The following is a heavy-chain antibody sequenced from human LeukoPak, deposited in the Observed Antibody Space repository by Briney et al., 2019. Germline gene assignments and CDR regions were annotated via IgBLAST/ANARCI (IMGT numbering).Heavy chain of an antibody. CDR2: ISSSAGTT. D-gene: IGHD5-18*01. V-gene: IGHV3-48*03. CDR1: GFTFSSYE. J-gene: IGHJ2*01. Sequence: GGSLRLSCAASGFTFSSYEMNWVRQAPGKGRKWVSYISSSAGTTYYADSVKGRFTISRDNAKNTLYLQMNSLRAEDTAVYYCARVDTAMVYSYWYFDLWGRGTLVTVSS. CDR3: ARVDTAMVYSYWYFDL.